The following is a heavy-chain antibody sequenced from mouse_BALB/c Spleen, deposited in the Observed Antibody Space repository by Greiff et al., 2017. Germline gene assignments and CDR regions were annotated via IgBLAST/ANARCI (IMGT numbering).Heavy chain of an antibody. J-gene: IGHJ4*01. CDR2: IWAGGST. D-gene: IGHD3-3*01. V-gene: IGHV2-9*02. CDR3: ARDQGLGYYAMDY. CDR1: GFSLTSYG. Sequence: VKLVASGPGLVAPSQSLSITCTVSGFSLTSYGVHWVRQPPGKGLEWLGVIWAGGSTNYNSALMSRLSISKDNSKSQVFLKMNSLQTDDTAMYYCARDQGLGYYAMDYWGQGTSVTVSS.